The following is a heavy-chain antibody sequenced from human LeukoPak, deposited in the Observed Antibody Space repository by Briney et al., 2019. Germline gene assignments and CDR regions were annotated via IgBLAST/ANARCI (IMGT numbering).Heavy chain of an antibody. V-gene: IGHV3-21*01. D-gene: IGHD3-10*02. Sequence: PGGSLRLSCAASGFTFSSYSMNWVRQAPGKGLEWVSSISSSSSYIYYANSMKGRFTISRDNAKNSLYLQMNSLRAEDTAVYYCAELGITMIGGVWGKGTTVTISS. CDR2: ISSSSSYI. J-gene: IGHJ6*04. CDR1: GFTFSSYS. CDR3: AELGITMIGGV.